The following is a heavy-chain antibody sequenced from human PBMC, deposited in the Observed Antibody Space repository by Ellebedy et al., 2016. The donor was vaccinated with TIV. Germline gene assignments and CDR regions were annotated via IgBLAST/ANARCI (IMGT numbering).Heavy chain of an antibody. J-gene: IGHJ4*02. CDR3: ARQGAAYSATRIGYFDY. V-gene: IGHV4-59*08. Sequence: MPSETLSLTCTAPGGSINSYYWSWIRQPPGKGLEWIGYIYYSGSTNYNPSLKSRVTVSVDTSKNQFSLKLSSVTAADTAVYYCARQGAAYSATRIGYFDYWGLGTLVTVSS. D-gene: IGHD2-21*01. CDR2: IYYSGST. CDR1: GGSINSYY.